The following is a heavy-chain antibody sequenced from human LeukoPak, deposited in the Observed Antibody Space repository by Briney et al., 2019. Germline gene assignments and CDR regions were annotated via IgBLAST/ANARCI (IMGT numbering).Heavy chain of an antibody. CDR3: ASTYGSGSYPLGMDV. Sequence: ASVKVSCKASGYTFTSYDINWVRQATGQGLEWMGWMNPNSGNTGYAQKFQGRVTMTRNTSISTAYMELSSLRSEDTAVYYCASTYGSGSYPLGMDVWGQGTTVTVSS. D-gene: IGHD3-10*01. V-gene: IGHV1-8*01. J-gene: IGHJ6*02. CDR1: GYTFTSYD. CDR2: MNPNSGNT.